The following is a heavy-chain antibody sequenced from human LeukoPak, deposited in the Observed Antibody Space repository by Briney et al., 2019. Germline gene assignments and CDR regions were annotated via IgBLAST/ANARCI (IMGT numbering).Heavy chain of an antibody. CDR3: ARLTPYGDYGESFDY. Sequence: EESLKISCKGSGYSFTSYWIGWVRQMPGKGLEWMGIIYPGDSDTRYSPSFQGQVTISADKSISTAYLQWSSLKASDTAMYYCARLTPYGDYGESFDYWGQGTLVTVSS. V-gene: IGHV5-51*01. D-gene: IGHD4-17*01. J-gene: IGHJ4*02. CDR2: IYPGDSDT. CDR1: GYSFTSYW.